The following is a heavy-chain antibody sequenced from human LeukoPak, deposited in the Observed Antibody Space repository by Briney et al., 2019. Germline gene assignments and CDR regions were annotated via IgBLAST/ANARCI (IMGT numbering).Heavy chain of an antibody. CDR2: IYYSGST. D-gene: IGHD4-23*01. V-gene: IGHV4-59*01. Sequence: KASETLSLTCTVSGGSISSYYWSWIRQPPGKGLEWIGYIYYSGSTNYNPSLKSRVTILVDTSKNQFSLKLSSVTAADTAVYYCARYQRGNSDAFDIWGQGTMVTVSS. CDR3: ARYQRGNSDAFDI. CDR1: GGSISSYY. J-gene: IGHJ3*02.